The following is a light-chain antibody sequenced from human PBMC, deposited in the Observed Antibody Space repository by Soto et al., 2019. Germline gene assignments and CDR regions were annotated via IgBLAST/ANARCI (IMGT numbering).Light chain of an antibody. CDR3: QQNYHSPLT. CDR2: AAS. CDR1: QTISRN. V-gene: IGKV1-39*01. J-gene: IGKJ4*01. Sequence: DIRITHWPVSLCASVGDRVTITCRASQTISRNLNWYQQKPGKAPKLLIFAASSLQSGVPLRFNCSGPGTKFPPTIRSPQPEHFATLYWQQNYHSPLTFRGRTKVDIK.